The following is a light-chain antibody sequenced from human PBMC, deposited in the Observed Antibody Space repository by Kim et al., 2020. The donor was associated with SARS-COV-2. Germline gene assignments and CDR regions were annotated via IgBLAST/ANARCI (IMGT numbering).Light chain of an antibody. CDR2: QDS. Sequence: VSPGETASITCAGDKLGDKYACWYQQKPGQSPVLVIYQDSKRPSGIPERFSGSNSGNTATLTISGTQAMDQADYYCQAWDSSTVVFGGGTQLTVL. J-gene: IGLJ2*01. CDR3: QAWDSSTVV. V-gene: IGLV3-1*01. CDR1: KLGDKY.